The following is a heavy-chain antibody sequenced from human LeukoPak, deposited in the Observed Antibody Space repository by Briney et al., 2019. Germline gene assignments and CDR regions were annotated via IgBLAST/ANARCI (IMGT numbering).Heavy chain of an antibody. CDR2: IYYTGTT. Sequence: SETLSLTCTVSGDSISSSSYYWGWIRQPPGKGLEWIGSIYYTGTTYYNPSLKSRVTISVDTSKNQFSLKVGSVTAADTAVYYCARHDHDSTGTNWFDPWGQGTLVTVSS. CDR1: GDSISSSSYY. J-gene: IGHJ5*02. D-gene: IGHD2-8*02. CDR3: ARHDHDSTGTNWFDP. V-gene: IGHV4-39*01.